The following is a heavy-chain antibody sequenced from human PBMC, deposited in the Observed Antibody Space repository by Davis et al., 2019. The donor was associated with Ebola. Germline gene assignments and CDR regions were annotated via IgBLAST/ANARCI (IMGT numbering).Heavy chain of an antibody. J-gene: IGHJ1*01. V-gene: IGHV1-2*04. CDR3: ARGSKLQIVVVVAATPAEYFQH. CDR2: INPNSGGT. CDR1: GYTFTGYY. Sequence: AASVKVSCKASGYTFTGYYMHWVRQAPGQGLEWMGWINPNSGGTNYAQKFQGWVTMTRDTSISTAYMELSRLRSDDTAMYYCARGSKLQIVVVVAATPAEYFQHWGQGTLVTVSS. D-gene: IGHD2-15*01.